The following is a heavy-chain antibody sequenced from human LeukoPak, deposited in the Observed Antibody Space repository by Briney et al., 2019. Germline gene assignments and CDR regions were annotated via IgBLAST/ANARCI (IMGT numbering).Heavy chain of an antibody. CDR3: ARTTVTTDPGWFDP. Sequence: ASVTVSCTASGGTFSSYAISWVRQAPGQGLEWMGGIIPIFGTANYARKFQGRVTITADESTSTAYMELSSLRSEDTAVYYCARTTVTTDPGWFDPWGRGTLVTVSS. CDR2: IIPIFGTA. V-gene: IGHV1-69*13. CDR1: GGTFSSYA. D-gene: IGHD4-17*01. J-gene: IGHJ5*02.